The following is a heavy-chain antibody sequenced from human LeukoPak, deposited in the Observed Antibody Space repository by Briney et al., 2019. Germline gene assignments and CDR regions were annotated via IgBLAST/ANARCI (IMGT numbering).Heavy chain of an antibody. V-gene: IGHV3-23*01. D-gene: IGHD3-22*01. J-gene: IGHJ4*02. CDR3: ARDFYDSSGYYYVPDY. CDR2: ISGSGGST. CDR1: GFTFSSYA. Sequence: GGSLRLSCAASGFTFSSYAMSWVRQAPGKGLEWVSAISGSGGSTYYADSVKGRFTISRDNSKNTLYLQMNSLRAEDTAVYYCARDFYDSSGYYYVPDYWGQGTLVTVSS.